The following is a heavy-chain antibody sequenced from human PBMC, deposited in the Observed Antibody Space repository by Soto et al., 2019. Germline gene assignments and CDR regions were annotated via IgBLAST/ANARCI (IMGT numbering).Heavy chain of an antibody. V-gene: IGHV3-33*01. CDR3: ARGLHSLFDY. J-gene: IGHJ4*02. CDR1: GFTFSSYG. CDR2: IWYDGNNK. D-gene: IGHD2-21*01. Sequence: PWGSLRLSWAASGFTFSSYGMHWVRQAPGKGLEWVAVIWYDGNNKYYADSVKGRFTISRDNSNNTLYVQMTSLRAEDTAVYYCARGLHSLFDYWGKGTLVTVSS.